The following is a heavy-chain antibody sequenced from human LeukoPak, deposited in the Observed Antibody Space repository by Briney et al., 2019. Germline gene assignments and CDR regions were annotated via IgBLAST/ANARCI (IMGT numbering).Heavy chain of an antibody. Sequence: GGSLRLSCAASGLTFSRYAMNWVRQAPGKGLEWVSYISSSRPSTIYYGDSVKGRFTISRDNARNSLYLQMDSLRADETAVYYCARDSVTDSVRIDFDYWGQGTLVTVS. D-gene: IGHD4-23*01. J-gene: IGHJ4*02. CDR2: ISSSRPSTI. CDR1: GLTFSRYA. CDR3: ARDSVTDSVRIDFDY. V-gene: IGHV3-48*01.